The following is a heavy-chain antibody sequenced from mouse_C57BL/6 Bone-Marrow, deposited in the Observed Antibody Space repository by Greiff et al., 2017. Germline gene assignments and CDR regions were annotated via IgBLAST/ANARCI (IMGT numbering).Heavy chain of an antibody. CDR2: IYPRSGNT. Sequence: VNVVESGAELARPGASVKLSCKASGYTFTSYGISWVKQRTGQGLEWIGEIYPRSGNTYYNEKFKGKATLTADKSSSTAYMELRSLTSEDSAVYFCAGSSGPAYWGQGTLVTVSA. D-gene: IGHD3-2*02. J-gene: IGHJ3*01. CDR3: AGSSGPAY. CDR1: GYTFTSYG. V-gene: IGHV1-81*01.